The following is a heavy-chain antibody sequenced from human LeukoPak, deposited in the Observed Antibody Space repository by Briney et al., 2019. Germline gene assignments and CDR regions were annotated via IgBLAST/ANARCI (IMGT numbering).Heavy chain of an antibody. CDR1: GDSISSGNYY. D-gene: IGHD1-26*01. CDR3: AKSGGYGLIDY. Sequence: SETLSLTCTVSGDSISSGNYYWTWIRQPAGKGLEWIGRIYTSGSTYYNASLQSRVTISIDTSKNQFSLRLNSVTAADTAMYYCAKSGGYGLIDYWGQGTRVTVSS. J-gene: IGHJ4*02. V-gene: IGHV4-61*02. CDR2: IYTSGST.